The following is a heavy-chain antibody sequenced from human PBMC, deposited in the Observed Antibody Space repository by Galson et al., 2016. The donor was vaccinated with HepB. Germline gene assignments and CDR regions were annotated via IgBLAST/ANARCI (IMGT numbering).Heavy chain of an antibody. J-gene: IGHJ4*02. V-gene: IGHV3-23*01. Sequence: SLRLSCAASGFTFSNSAMRWVRQAPGKGLEWVSAISGSSETIKYADAVTGRFTISRDNSKNTLYLQMNSLRAEDTAIYYCAQVVMVAAGKYYFAYWGQGTLVTVSS. CDR1: GFTFSNSA. D-gene: IGHD2-15*01. CDR3: AQVVMVAAGKYYFAY. CDR2: ISGSSETI.